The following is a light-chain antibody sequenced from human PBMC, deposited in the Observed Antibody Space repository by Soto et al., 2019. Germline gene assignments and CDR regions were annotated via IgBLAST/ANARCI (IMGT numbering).Light chain of an antibody. CDR2: AAS. CDR3: QQLNSYPLYT. J-gene: IGKJ2*01. Sequence: IQLTQSPSSLSASVGDRVTITCRASQGISSYLAWYQQKPGKAPNLLISAASTLESGVPSRFSGSVSGTDFTLTISSLQPEDFATYYCQQLNSYPLYTFGQGTKLEIK. V-gene: IGKV1-9*01. CDR1: QGISSY.